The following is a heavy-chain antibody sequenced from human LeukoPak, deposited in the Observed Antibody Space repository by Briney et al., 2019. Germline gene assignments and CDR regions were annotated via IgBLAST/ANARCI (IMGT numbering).Heavy chain of an antibody. CDR3: ARSVVGAIRFDY. V-gene: IGHV4-59*01. CDR1: GGSISSYY. D-gene: IGHD1-26*01. Sequence: PSETLSLTCTVSGGSISSYYWSWIRQPPGKGLEWIGYIYYSGSTNYNPSLKSRVTISVDASKNQFSLKLSSVTAADTAVYYCARSVVGAIRFDYWGQGTLVTVSS. J-gene: IGHJ4*02. CDR2: IYYSGST.